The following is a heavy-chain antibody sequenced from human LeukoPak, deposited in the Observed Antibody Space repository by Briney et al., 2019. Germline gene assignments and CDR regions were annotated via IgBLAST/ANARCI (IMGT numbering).Heavy chain of an antibody. Sequence: GGSLRLPCAASGFTVSSNYMNWVRQAPGKGLEWVSVIYSDGSTFYADSVKGRFTISRDSSKNTLFVQMNSLKPEDTAVYYCAGDPGLRNGMDVWGLGTTVTVSS. CDR3: AGDPGLRNGMDV. CDR1: GFTVSSNY. J-gene: IGHJ6*02. D-gene: IGHD2-8*01. CDR2: IYSDGST. V-gene: IGHV3-66*02.